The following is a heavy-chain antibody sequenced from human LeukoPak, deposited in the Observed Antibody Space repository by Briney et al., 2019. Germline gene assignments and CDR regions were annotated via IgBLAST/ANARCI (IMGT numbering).Heavy chain of an antibody. CDR3: ARENPRGSDGYNYLSWFDP. J-gene: IGHJ5*02. CDR2: ISSSGSSI. CDR1: GFTFSSYE. V-gene: IGHV3-48*03. Sequence: PGGSLRLSCAASGFTFSSYEMNWVRQAPGKGLEWVSYISSSGSSIYYADSVKGRVTISRDNAKNSLYLQMKSLRVEDTAVYYCARENPRGSDGYNYLSWFDPWGQGTLVSVSS. D-gene: IGHD5-24*01.